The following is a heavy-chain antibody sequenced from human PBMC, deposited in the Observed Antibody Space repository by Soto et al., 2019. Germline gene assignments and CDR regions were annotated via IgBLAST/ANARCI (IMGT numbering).Heavy chain of an antibody. CDR2: IKSKIDGGTT. J-gene: IGHJ4*01. CDR1: GFTFTTAW. D-gene: IGHD3-22*01. V-gene: IGHV3-15*07. CDR3: TTDSHFTMKLVRFDY. Sequence: EVQLVESGGGLVEPGGSLRLSCAASGFTFTTAWINWVRQAPGKGLECVGRIKSKIDGGTTDFAAPVKGRFAISRDDSRNMVYFQMNSLEIEDTAVYYCTTDSHFTMKLVRFDYWGLGTLVTVSS.